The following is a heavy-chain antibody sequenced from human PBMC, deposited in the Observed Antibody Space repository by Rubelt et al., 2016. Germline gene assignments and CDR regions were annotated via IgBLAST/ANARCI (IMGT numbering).Heavy chain of an antibody. J-gene: IGHJ6*03. CDR3: AAGIAARPEYYYYMDV. Sequence: QVQLQQWGAGLLKPSETLSLTCAVYGGSFSGYYWSWIRQPPGKGLEWIGEINHSGSTNYNPSLKGQVTISVDKSKTHVSLKLSSVTVADTAVYYCAAGIAARPEYYYYMDVWGKGTTVTVSS. CDR2: INHSGST. V-gene: IGHV4-34*01. CDR1: GGSFSGYY. D-gene: IGHD6-6*01.